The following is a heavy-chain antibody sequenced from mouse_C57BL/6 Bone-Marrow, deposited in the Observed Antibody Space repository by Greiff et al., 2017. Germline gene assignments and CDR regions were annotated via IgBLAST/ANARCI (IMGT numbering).Heavy chain of an antibody. Sequence: EVKLVESGGGLVKPGGSLKLSCAASGFTFSSYAMSWVRQTPEKRLEWVATISDGGSYTYYPDNVKGRFTISRDNAKHNLYLQMGHLKSEDTAMYDCAREGYGNYGRGFAYWGQGTLVTVAA. V-gene: IGHV5-4*01. CDR1: GFTFSSYA. CDR3: AREGYGNYGRGFAY. D-gene: IGHD2-10*02. J-gene: IGHJ3*01. CDR2: ISDGGSYT.